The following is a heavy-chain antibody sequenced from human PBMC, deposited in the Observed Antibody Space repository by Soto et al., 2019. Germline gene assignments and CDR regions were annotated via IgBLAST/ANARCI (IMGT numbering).Heavy chain of an antibody. Sequence: SETLSLTCTVSGGSISSSSYYWGWIRQPPGKGLEWIGSIYYSGSTYYNPSLKSRVTISVDTSKNQFSLKLSSVTAADTAVYYCARLASHGGSGWYFSPPWFDPWGQEPWSPSPQ. CDR3: ARLASHGGSGWYFSPPWFDP. CDR2: IYYSGST. V-gene: IGHV4-39*01. J-gene: IGHJ5*02. CDR1: GGSISSSSYY. D-gene: IGHD6-19*01.